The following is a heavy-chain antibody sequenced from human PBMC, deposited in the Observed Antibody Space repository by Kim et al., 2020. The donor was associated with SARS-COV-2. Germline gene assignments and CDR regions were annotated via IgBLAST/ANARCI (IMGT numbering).Heavy chain of an antibody. Sequence: GGSLRLSCAASGFTFSSYAMHWVRQAPGKGLEWVAVISYDGSNKYYADSVKGRFTISRDNSKNTLYLQMNSLRAEDTAVYYCARATIGGYYYGMDVWGQGTPVTVSS. V-gene: IGHV3-30*04. CDR2: ISYDGSNK. CDR3: ARATIGGYYYGMDV. D-gene: IGHD5-12*01. J-gene: IGHJ6*02. CDR1: GFTFSSYA.